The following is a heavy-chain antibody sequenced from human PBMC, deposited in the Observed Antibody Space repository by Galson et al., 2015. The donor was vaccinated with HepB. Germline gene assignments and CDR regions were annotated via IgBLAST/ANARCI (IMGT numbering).Heavy chain of an antibody. CDR2: LYWNDDK. CDR3: AHRTIFAYSFDY. D-gene: IGHD5-24*01. Sequence: PALVKPTQTLTLTCTFSELSLSTRGEGVGWIRQPPGKALEWLALLYWNDDKRYSPSLKTRLTITKDTSKNQVVLTMTNMDPVDTATYFCAHRTIFAYSFDYWGQGTLVTVSS. CDR1: ELSLSTRGEG. J-gene: IGHJ4*02. V-gene: IGHV2-5*01.